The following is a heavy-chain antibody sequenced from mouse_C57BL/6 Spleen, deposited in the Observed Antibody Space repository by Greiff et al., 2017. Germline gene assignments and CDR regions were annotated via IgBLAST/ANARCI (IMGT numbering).Heavy chain of an antibody. V-gene: IGHV10-1*01. CDR2: IRSKSNNYAT. D-gene: IGHD2-4*01. J-gene: IGHJ3*01. Sequence: EVKLEESGGGLVQPKGSLKLSCAASGFSFNTYAMNWVRQAPGKGLEWVARIRSKSNNYATYYADSVKDRFTISRDDSESMLYLQMNNLKTEDTAMYYCVRQRYDYDGFAYWGQGTLVTVSA. CDR3: VRQRYDYDGFAY. CDR1: GFSFNTYA.